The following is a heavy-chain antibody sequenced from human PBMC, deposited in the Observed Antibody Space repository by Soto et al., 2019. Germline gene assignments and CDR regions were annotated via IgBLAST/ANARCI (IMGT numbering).Heavy chain of an antibody. CDR1: GYTFSRYI. CDR3: ASCSGGSCLRARAFDI. D-gene: IGHD2-15*01. Sequence: GGSLRLSCAVSGYTFSRYIFSWVRQAPGEGLEWVSYINSGSTIFYADSVKGRFTISRDNAKNSLYLQMNSLRAEDTAVYYCASCSGGSCLRARAFDIWGQGTMVTVSS. J-gene: IGHJ3*02. V-gene: IGHV3-48*04. CDR2: INSGSTI.